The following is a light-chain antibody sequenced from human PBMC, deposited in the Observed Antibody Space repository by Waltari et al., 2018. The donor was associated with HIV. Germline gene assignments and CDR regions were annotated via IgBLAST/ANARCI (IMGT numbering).Light chain of an antibody. V-gene: IGKV3-20*01. CDR2: GAS. Sequence: EIVLTQSPGTLSLSPGERATLSCRASQSVSSSYLAWYQQKPGQAPRPLIYGASSRAIGIPDRFSGSGSGTDFTLTISRLEPEDFAVYYCQQYGSSPRVTFGPGTKVDIK. CDR1: QSVSSSY. CDR3: QQYGSSPRVT. J-gene: IGKJ3*01.